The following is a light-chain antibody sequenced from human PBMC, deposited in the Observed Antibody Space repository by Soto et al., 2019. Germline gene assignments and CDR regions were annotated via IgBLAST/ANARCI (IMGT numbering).Light chain of an antibody. CDR2: STN. Sequence: QTVVTQEPSFSVSPGGTVTLTCGLSSGSVSTSYYPSWYQQTPGQAPRTLIYSTNTRSSGVPDRFSGSILGNKAALTITGAQADDESDYYCVLYMCSLVVFGGGTQLTVL. V-gene: IGLV8-61*01. CDR1: SGSVSTSYY. CDR3: VLYMCSLVV. J-gene: IGLJ2*01.